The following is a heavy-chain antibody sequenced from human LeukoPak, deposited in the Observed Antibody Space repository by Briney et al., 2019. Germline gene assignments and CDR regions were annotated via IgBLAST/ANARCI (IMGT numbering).Heavy chain of an antibody. CDR2: IYSSGST. CDR1: GGSISTYY. Sequence: SETLSITCTVSGGSISTYYWSWIRQPPGKGLEWIGYIYSSGSTNYNPSLKSRVTISVDTSKNQFSLKLSSVTAADTALYYCAGATGYYYDSWGQGTLVTVSS. V-gene: IGHV4-59*01. J-gene: IGHJ4*02. D-gene: IGHD3-9*01. CDR3: AGATGYYYDS.